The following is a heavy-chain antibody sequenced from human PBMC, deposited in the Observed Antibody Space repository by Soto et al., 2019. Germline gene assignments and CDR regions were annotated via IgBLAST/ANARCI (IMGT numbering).Heavy chain of an antibody. J-gene: IGHJ4*02. V-gene: IGHV4-30-4*01. CDR1: GGSISSGDYY. D-gene: IGHD4-17*01. Sequence: SETLSLTCTVSGGSISSGDYYWSWIRQPPGKGLEWIGYIYYSGSTYYNPSLKSRVTISVDTSKNQFSLKLSSVTAADTAVYYCARISNPTTVTDYWGQGTLVTVSS. CDR3: ARISNPTTVTDY. CDR2: IYYSGST.